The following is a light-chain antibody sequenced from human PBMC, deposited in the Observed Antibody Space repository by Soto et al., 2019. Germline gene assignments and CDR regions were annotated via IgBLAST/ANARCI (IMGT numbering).Light chain of an antibody. CDR3: SSYTSSSTLV. CDR2: DVS. Sequence: QSALTQPASVSGSPGQSITISCTGTSSDVGAYNYVSWYQQHPGKAPKLMIYDVSNRPSGVSNRFSGSKSVNTASLIISGLQAEEEADYCCSSYTSSSTLVFGGGTKLTVL. CDR1: SSDVGAYNY. V-gene: IGLV2-14*01. J-gene: IGLJ2*01.